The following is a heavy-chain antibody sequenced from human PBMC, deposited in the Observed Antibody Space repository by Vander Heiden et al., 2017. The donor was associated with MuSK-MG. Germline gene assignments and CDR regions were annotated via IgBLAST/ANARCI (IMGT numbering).Heavy chain of an antibody. Sequence: QVQLVQSGAEVKKPGSSVKVSCKASGATFSSYAISWVRQAPGQGLEWMGGIIPIFGTANYAQKFQGRVTITADESTSTAYMELSSLRSEDTAVYYCARGGYDSSGYYYGPDDYWGQGTLVTVSS. CDR2: IIPIFGTA. CDR1: GATFSSYA. CDR3: ARGGYDSSGYYYGPDDY. V-gene: IGHV1-69*12. D-gene: IGHD3-22*01. J-gene: IGHJ4*02.